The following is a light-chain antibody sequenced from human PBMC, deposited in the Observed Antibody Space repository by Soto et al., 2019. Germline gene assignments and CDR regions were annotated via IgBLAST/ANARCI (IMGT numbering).Light chain of an antibody. Sequence: QSALTQPASVSGSPGQSITISCTGTSSDVGNYNLVSWYQHHPGKVPKLMIYEGSKRPSGVSNRFSGSKSGNTASLTISGLQADDEADYYCCSYVGGSTSYVFGTGTKVTVL. CDR1: SSDVGNYNL. CDR3: CSYVGGSTSYV. V-gene: IGLV2-23*01. J-gene: IGLJ1*01. CDR2: EGS.